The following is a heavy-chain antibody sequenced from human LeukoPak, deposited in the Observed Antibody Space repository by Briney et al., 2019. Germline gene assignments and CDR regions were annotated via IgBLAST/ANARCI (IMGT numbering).Heavy chain of an antibody. D-gene: IGHD3-10*01. CDR1: GFTFSSHA. CDR2: ISQNGRTT. V-gene: IGHV3-23*01. Sequence: GGSLRLSCAASGFTFSSHAMSWVRQAPGRGLEWVSSISQNGRTTYYPDSVKGRFTISRDNSKNTLYLQMNSLRAEDTAVYYCARDRHDKVRGVIRRNWFDPWGQGTLVTVSS. CDR3: ARDRHDKVRGVIRRNWFDP. J-gene: IGHJ5*02.